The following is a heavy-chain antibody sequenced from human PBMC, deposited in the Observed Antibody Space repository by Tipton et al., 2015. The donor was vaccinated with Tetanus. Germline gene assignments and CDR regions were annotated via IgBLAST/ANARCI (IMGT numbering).Heavy chain of an antibody. CDR2: VYYNGNT. J-gene: IGHJ5*02. V-gene: IGHV4-39*01. D-gene: IGHD2/OR15-2a*01. CDR3: AGQAENWFDP. Sequence: LRLSCNVSGGSLFSGSFYWAWIRQPPGKGLEWTENVYYNGNTYYLSSLERQVTISADTTKNQFSLILRSVTAADTAVYYCAGQAENWFDPWGQGSLVAVSS. CDR1: GGSLFSGSFY.